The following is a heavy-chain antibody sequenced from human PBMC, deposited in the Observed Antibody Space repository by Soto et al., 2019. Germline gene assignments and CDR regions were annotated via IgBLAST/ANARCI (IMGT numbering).Heavy chain of an antibody. CDR3: ARGGDIGATIKYYYYYYMDV. CDR2: MNPNSGNT. CDR1: GYTFTSYD. Sequence: GASVKVSCKAAGYTFTSYDINWVRQATGQGLEWMGWMNPNSGNTGYAQKFQGRVTMTRNTSISTAYMELSSLRSEDTAVYYCARGGDIGATIKYYYYYYMDVWGKGTTVTVSS. D-gene: IGHD5-12*01. J-gene: IGHJ6*03. V-gene: IGHV1-8*01.